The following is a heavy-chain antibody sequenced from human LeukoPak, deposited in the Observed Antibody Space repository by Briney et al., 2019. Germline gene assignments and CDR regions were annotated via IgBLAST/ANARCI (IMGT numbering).Heavy chain of an antibody. CDR2: LYYSGST. V-gene: IGHV4-39*07. J-gene: IGHJ4*02. CDR3: ARSNYDILTGYSDNLDY. Sequence: SETLSLTCTVSGGSISSSSYYWGWIRQPPGKGLEWIGSLYYSGSTYYNPSLKSRVTISVDRSKNQFSLKLSSVTAADTAVYYCARSNYDILTGYSDNLDYWGQGTLVTVSS. D-gene: IGHD3-9*01. CDR1: GGSISSSSYY.